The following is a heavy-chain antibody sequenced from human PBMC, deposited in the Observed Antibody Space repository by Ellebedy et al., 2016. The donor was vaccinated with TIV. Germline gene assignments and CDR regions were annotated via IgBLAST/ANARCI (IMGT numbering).Heavy chain of an antibody. CDR1: GGSISSYY. D-gene: IGHD1-26*01. CDR2: IYTSGST. Sequence: SETLSLTCAVSGGSISSYYWSWIRQPAGKGLEWIGRIYTSGSTNYNPSLKSRVTMSVDTSKNQFSLKLSSVTAADTAVYYCASQDSGSYYRDYYYYGMDVWGQGTTVTVSS. V-gene: IGHV4-4*07. CDR3: ASQDSGSYYRDYYYYGMDV. J-gene: IGHJ6*02.